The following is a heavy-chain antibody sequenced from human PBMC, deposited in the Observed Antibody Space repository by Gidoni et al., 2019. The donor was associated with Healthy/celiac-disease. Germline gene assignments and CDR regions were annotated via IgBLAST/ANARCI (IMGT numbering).Heavy chain of an antibody. V-gene: IGHV3-21*01. J-gene: IGHJ6*02. Sequence: EVQLVESGGGLVKPGGSLRLSCAASGFTFSSYSMTWVRQAPGKGLEWVSAISSSSSYIYYADSVKGRFTISRDNAKNSLYLQMNSLRAEDTAVYYCARDRHDSSGYTADYYYYGMDVWGQGTTVTVSS. CDR1: GFTFSSYS. CDR2: ISSSSSYI. D-gene: IGHD3-22*01. CDR3: ARDRHDSSGYTADYYYYGMDV.